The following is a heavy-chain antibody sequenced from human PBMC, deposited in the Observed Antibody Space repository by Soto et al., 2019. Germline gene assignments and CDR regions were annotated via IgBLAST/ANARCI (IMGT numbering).Heavy chain of an antibody. V-gene: IGHV1-24*01. D-gene: IGHD6-19*01. J-gene: IGHJ4*02. Sequence: ASAKVSCKVSGYTLTELSMHWVRQAPGKGLEWMGGFDPEDGETIYAQKFQGRVTMTEDTSTDTAYMELISLRSEDTSVYYCATDMYSSGWYSNFDYWGQGTLVTVSS. CDR2: FDPEDGET. CDR3: ATDMYSSGWYSNFDY. CDR1: GYTLTELS.